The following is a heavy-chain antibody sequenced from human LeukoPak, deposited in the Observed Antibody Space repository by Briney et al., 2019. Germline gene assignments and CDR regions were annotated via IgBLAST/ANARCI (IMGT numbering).Heavy chain of an antibody. CDR2: ISSSGSTI. CDR3: ARDSALGYSPNWFDP. V-gene: IGHV3-48*03. D-gene: IGHD5-18*01. CDR1: GSTFSSYE. Sequence: GGSLRLSCAASGSTFSSYEMNWVRQAPGKGLEWVSYISSSGSTIYYADSVKGRFTISRDNAKNSLYLQMNSLRAEDTAVYYCARDSALGYSPNWFDPWGQGTLVTVSS. J-gene: IGHJ5*02.